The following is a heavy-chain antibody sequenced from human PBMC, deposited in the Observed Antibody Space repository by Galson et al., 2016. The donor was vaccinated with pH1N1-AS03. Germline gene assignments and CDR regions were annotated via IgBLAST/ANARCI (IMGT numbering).Heavy chain of an antibody. CDR2: IRDDGSDR. V-gene: IGHV3-30*02. CDR3: AKDHSNFYGMDV. CDR1: GFTFSNYG. D-gene: IGHD4-11*01. J-gene: IGHJ6*02. Sequence: SLRLSCAASGFTFSNYGIHWVRQAPGKGLEWVAFIRDDGSDRHYAKSVKGRFTISRDNSKGTVYLQMNSLRAEDTAVYYCAKDHSNFYGMDVWGQGTTVTVSS.